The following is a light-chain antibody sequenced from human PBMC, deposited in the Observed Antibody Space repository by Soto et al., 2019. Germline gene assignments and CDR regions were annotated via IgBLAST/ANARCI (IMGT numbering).Light chain of an antibody. V-gene: IGKV3-20*01. CDR1: QSVSSGY. Sequence: EIVLTQSPGTLSLSPGDGATLSCRASQSVSSGYLAWYQQKPGQAPRLPIYGASRRAGGIPDRFSGSGSGTDFTLSISRLEPEDFAVYWCQHYGNSPTFGQGTRVQIK. CDR2: GAS. J-gene: IGKJ1*01. CDR3: QHYGNSPT.